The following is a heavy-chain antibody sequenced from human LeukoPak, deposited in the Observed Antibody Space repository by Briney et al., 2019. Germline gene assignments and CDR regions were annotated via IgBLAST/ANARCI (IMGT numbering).Heavy chain of an antibody. V-gene: IGHV3-7*03. D-gene: IGHD3-10*01. Sequence: GGSLRLSCAASGFTLSRYWMSWVRQAPGKGLEWVANINQDGSEKYYVDSVKGRFTISRDNAKNSLYLQMNSLRAEDTAVYYCAKSNGYGLVDIWGQGTMVTVSS. J-gene: IGHJ3*02. CDR2: INQDGSEK. CDR1: GFTLSRYW. CDR3: AKSNGYGLVDI.